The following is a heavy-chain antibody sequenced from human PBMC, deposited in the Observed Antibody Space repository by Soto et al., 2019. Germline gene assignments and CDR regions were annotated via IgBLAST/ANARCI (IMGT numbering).Heavy chain of an antibody. CDR1: GGSISSSNW. V-gene: IGHV4-4*02. CDR2: IYYSGTT. J-gene: IGHJ4*02. Sequence: PSETLSLTCAVSGGSISSSNWWSCVRQPPGKGLEWIWEIYYSGTTKYNPSLKSRVTISVGKSKNQFSLKLYSVTAADTAVYYCARDQGYCDGGIRYVFDSWGQGPQVTVSS. D-gene: IGHD2-15*01. CDR3: ARDQGYCDGGIRYVFDS.